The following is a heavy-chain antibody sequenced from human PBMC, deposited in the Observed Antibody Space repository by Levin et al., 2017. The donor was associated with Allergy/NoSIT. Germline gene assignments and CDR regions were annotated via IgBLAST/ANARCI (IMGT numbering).Heavy chain of an antibody. V-gene: IGHV6-1*01. CDR1: GDSVSTSSAT. CDR3: ARERGEDSTTWYETFDY. J-gene: IGHJ4*02. Sequence: ASQTLSLTCAVSGDSVSTSSATWNWIRQSPSRGLEWLGRAYYKSEWNTDYAMSVKSRITITPDTSKNQFSLHLDSVSPDDTGVYYCARERGEDSTTWYETFDYWGQGTQVIVSS. CDR2: AYYKSEWNT. D-gene: IGHD3-16*01.